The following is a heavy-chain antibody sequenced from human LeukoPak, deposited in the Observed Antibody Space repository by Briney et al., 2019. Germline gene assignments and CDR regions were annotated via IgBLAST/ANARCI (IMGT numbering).Heavy chain of an antibody. V-gene: IGHV6-1*01. CDR2: TYYRSKWYN. D-gene: IGHD6-19*01. J-gene: IGHJ6*03. Sequence: SQTLSLTCAISGDSVSSNSAAWNWIRQSPSRGLEWLGRTYYRSKWYNDYAVSAKSRITINPDTSKNQFSLQLNSVTPEDTAVYYCARGVAGAHLYYYYMDVWGKGTTVTVSS. CDR1: GDSVSSNSAA. CDR3: ARGVAGAHLYYYYMDV.